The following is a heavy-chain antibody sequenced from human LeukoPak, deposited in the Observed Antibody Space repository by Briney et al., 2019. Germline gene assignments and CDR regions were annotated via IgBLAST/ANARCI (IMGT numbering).Heavy chain of an antibody. Sequence: PGGSLRLSCTASGYTFSDYGMHWVRQAPGKGLEWLSVISYSGVVKFYADSVKGRFTISRDNSKNTLYLQMNNLADEDTAVYYCAKDHGGIAIWGQGTMVTVSS. CDR3: AKDHGGIAI. D-gene: IGHD6-13*01. V-gene: IGHV3-30*18. CDR2: ISYSGVVK. J-gene: IGHJ3*02. CDR1: GYTFSDYG.